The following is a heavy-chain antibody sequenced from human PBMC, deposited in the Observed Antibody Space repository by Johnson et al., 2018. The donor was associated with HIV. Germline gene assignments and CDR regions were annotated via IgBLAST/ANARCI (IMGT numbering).Heavy chain of an antibody. V-gene: IGHV3-11*04. D-gene: IGHD3-22*01. CDR1: GFIFSDYY. Sequence: QVQLVESGGGLVKPGGSLRLSCAASGFIFSDYYMSWIRQAPGKGLEWVSYISSSGDTISYADSVPGRFPISRDNAKNSLSLQINSLRAEDTAMYYCARDYYYFDSRAYYDAFDIWGQGTMVTVSS. J-gene: IGHJ3*02. CDR2: ISSSGDTI. CDR3: ARDYYYFDSRAYYDAFDI.